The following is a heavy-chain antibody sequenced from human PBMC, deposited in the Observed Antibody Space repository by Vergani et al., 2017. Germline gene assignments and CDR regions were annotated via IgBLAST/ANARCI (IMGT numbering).Heavy chain of an antibody. CDR3: ASLYSSGWPVLDY. J-gene: IGHJ4*02. CDR1: GFTFSSYG. CDR2: ISYDGSNK. V-gene: IGHV3-30*03. Sequence: QVQLVESGGGVVQPGRSLRLSCAASGFTFSSYGMHWVRQAPGKGLEWVAVISYDGSNKDYADSVKGRFTISRDNAKNSLYLQMNSLRAEDTAVYYCASLYSSGWPVLDYWGQGTLVTVSS. D-gene: IGHD6-19*01.